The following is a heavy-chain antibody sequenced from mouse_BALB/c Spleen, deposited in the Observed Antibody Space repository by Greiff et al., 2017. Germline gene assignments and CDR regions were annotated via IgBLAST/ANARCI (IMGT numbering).Heavy chain of an antibody. Sequence: EVQLQESGPGLVKPSQSLSLTCTVTGYSITSDYAWNWIRQFPGNKLEWMGYISYSGSTSYNPSLKSRISITRDTSKNPFFLQLNSVTTEDTATYYCARDGITTLDYWGQGTTLTVSS. CDR2: ISYSGST. CDR1: GYSITSDYA. CDR3: ARDGITTLDY. V-gene: IGHV3-2*02. D-gene: IGHD2-4*01. J-gene: IGHJ2*01.